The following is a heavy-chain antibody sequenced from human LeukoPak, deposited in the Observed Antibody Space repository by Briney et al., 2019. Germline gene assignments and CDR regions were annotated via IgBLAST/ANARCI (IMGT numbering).Heavy chain of an antibody. CDR2: ISSSGTI. D-gene: IGHD6-13*01. CDR1: GGSINSY. Sequence: SETLSLTCTASGGSINSYWSCIRQPAGKGLEWIGRISSSGTITYNLALQSRLSISIDTSKIQFSLKLMSVNAADTAVYYCAGVWSHPYTSSWPYYFDYWGQGTLVTVSA. CDR3: AGVWSHPYTSSWPYYFDY. V-gene: IGHV4-4*07. J-gene: IGHJ4*02.